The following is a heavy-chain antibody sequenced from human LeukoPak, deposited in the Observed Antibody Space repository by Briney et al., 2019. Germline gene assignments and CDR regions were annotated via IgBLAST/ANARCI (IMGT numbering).Heavy chain of an antibody. J-gene: IGHJ4*02. V-gene: IGHV1-69*05. Sequence: GASVKVSCKASGGTFSSYAISWVRQAPGQGLEWMGWIIPNIGTANYAQKFQGRVTITTDTSTSTAYMERSSLRSEDTAVYYCARDPTNTIQYCSSTSCYEDYWGQGTLVTVSS. CDR3: ARDPTNTIQYCSSTSCYEDY. CDR2: IIPNIGTA. CDR1: GGTFSSYA. D-gene: IGHD2-2*01.